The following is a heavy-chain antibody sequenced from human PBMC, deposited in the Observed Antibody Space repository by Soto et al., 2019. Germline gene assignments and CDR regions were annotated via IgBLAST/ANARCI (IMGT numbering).Heavy chain of an antibody. CDR1: GFTFSSYA. Sequence: GGSLRLSCAASGFTFSSYAMSWVRQAPGKGLEWVSAISGSGGSTYYAGSVKGRFTISRDNSKNTLYLQMNSLRAEDTAVYYCAKDIYYESSGYYYYWGQGTLVTVSS. CDR3: AKDIYYESSGYYYY. D-gene: IGHD3-22*01. CDR2: ISGSGGST. J-gene: IGHJ4*02. V-gene: IGHV3-23*01.